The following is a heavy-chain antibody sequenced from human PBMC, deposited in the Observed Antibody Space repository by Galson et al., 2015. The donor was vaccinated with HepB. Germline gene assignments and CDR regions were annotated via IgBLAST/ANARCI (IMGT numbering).Heavy chain of an antibody. Sequence: SLRLSCAASGFTFSSYSMNWVRQAPGKGLEWVSYISSSSSTIYYADSVKGRFTISRDNAKNSLYLQMNSLRAEDTAVYYCARDRGDFWSGPFDYWGQGTLVTVSS. CDR1: GFTFSSYS. V-gene: IGHV3-48*01. CDR3: ARDRGDFWSGPFDY. D-gene: IGHD3-3*01. CDR2: ISSSSSTI. J-gene: IGHJ4*02.